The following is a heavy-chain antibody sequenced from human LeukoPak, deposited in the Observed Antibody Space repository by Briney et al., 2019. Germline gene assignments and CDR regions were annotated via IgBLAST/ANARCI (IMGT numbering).Heavy chain of an antibody. J-gene: IGHJ1*01. D-gene: IGHD2-21*02. CDR2: IIPIFGTA. CDR1: GGTFSSYA. Sequence: ASVKVSCKASGGTFSSYAISWVRQAPGQGLEWMGGIIPIFGTANYAQKFQGRVTITTDESTSTAYMELSSLRSEDTAVYYCASCGSDCDPRETAWVDFLHWGQGSLVTVSS. V-gene: IGHV1-69*05. CDR3: ASCGSDCDPRETAWVDFLH.